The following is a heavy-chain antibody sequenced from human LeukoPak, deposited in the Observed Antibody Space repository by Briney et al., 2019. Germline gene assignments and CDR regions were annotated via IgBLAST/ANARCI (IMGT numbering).Heavy chain of an antibody. D-gene: IGHD5-24*01. CDR3: ARGPRWPIRNPDFDY. V-gene: IGHV4-34*01. CDR2: INHSGST. CDR1: GGSFSGYY. J-gene: IGHJ4*02. Sequence: SETLSLTCAVYGGSFSGYYWSWIRQPPGKGLEWIGEINHSGSTNYNPSLKSRVTISVDTSKNQFSLKLSSVTAADTAVYHCARGPRWPIRNPDFDYWGQGTLVTVSS.